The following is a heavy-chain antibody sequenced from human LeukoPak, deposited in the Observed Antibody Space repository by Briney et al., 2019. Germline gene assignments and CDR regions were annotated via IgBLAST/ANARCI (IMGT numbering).Heavy chain of an antibody. CDR2: ISAYNGNT. J-gene: IGHJ6*03. CDR1: GYTFTSYG. Sequence: ASVKVSCKASGYTFTSYGISWVRQAPGQGLEWMGWISAYNGNTNYAQMLQGRVTMTTDTSTSTAYMELKSLRSDDTAVYYCARDFWSGYYVSYYYYYMDVWGEGTTVTVSS. CDR3: ARDFWSGYYVSYYYYYMDV. D-gene: IGHD3-3*01. V-gene: IGHV1-18*01.